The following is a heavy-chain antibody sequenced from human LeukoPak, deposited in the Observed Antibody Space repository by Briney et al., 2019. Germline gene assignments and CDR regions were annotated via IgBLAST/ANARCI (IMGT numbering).Heavy chain of an antibody. CDR2: IIPIFGTA. CDR3: ARVHYRYPVGFDY. Sequence: SVKVSCKASGGTFSSYAISWVRQAPGQGLEWMGGIIPIFGTANYAQKFQGRVTITTDESTSTAYMELSSLRSEDTAVYYCARVHYRYPVGFDYWGQGTLVTVSS. D-gene: IGHD3-16*02. CDR1: GGTFSSYA. V-gene: IGHV1-69*05. J-gene: IGHJ4*02.